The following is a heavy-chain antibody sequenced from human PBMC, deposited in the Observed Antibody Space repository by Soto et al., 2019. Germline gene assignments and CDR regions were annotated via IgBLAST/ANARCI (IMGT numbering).Heavy chain of an antibody. CDR3: VRDPSGEWLQSTYYYGMDV. V-gene: IGHV3-64D*06. CDR2: ISSNGGST. Sequence: LRLSCSASGFTFSTYAMHWVRQAPGKGLEYVSAISSNGGSTYYGDSVKGRFTISRDNSKNTLYLQMSSLRGEDTAVYFCVRDPSGEWLQSTYYYGMDVWGQGTTVTVSS. J-gene: IGHJ6*02. D-gene: IGHD4-4*01. CDR1: GFTFSTYA.